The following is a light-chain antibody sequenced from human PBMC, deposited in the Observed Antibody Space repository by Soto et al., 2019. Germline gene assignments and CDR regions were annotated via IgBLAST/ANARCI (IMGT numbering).Light chain of an antibody. J-gene: IGKJ2*01. CDR3: QQYGSSVFT. Sequence: ETVLTQSPGTLSLSPGETATLSCRASQTVTTNYLAWYQQKPDQAPMLLIYGASSRATGIPDRFSGSGSGTDFTLTISRLEPEDFAVYYCQQYGSSVFTFGQGTKLEIK. V-gene: IGKV3-20*01. CDR1: QTVTTNY. CDR2: GAS.